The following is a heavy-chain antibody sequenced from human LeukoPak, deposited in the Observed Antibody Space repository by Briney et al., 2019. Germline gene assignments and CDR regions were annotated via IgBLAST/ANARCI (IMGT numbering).Heavy chain of an antibody. D-gene: IGHD3-10*01. V-gene: IGHV3-21*01. Sequence: GGSLRLSCAASGFTFSSYSMNWVRQAPGKGLEWVSSISSSSSYIYYADSVKGRFTISRDNAKNSLYLQMNSLRAEDTAVYYCARDKDRFWELSKYFDYWGQGTLVTVSS. CDR3: ARDKDRFWELSKYFDY. CDR2: ISSSSSYI. J-gene: IGHJ4*02. CDR1: GFTFSSYS.